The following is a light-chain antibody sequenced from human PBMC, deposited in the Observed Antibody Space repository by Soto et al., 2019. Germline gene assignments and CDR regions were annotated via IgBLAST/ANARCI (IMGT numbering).Light chain of an antibody. CDR1: SSNIGAGYD. J-gene: IGLJ3*02. Sequence: QSVLTQPPSMSGAPGQRVTISCTGSSSNIGAGYDVHWYQLLPGTAPKLLIYGNTNRPSGVPDRFSGSKSGTSASLAITGLRAEDEADYCQSHDSSRNSWVFGGGTKLTVL. CDR3: QSHDSSRNSWV. CDR2: GNT. V-gene: IGLV1-40*01.